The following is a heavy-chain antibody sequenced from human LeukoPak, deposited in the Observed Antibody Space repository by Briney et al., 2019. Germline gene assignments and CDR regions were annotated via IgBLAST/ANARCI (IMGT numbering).Heavy chain of an antibody. J-gene: IGHJ3*02. Sequence: GGSLRLSCAASGFTFSSYAMHWVRQAPGKGLEWVAVISYDGSNKYYADSVKGRFTISRDNSKNTLYLQMNSLRAEDTAVYYCARDLLMGATTMVGNSLPFAFDIWGQGTMVTVPS. V-gene: IGHV3-30-3*01. CDR2: ISYDGSNK. CDR3: ARDLLMGATTMVGNSLPFAFDI. D-gene: IGHD1-26*01. CDR1: GFTFSSYA.